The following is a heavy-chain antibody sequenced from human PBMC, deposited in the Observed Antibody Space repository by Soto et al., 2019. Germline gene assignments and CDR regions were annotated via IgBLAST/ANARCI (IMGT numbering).Heavy chain of an antibody. V-gene: IGHV3-7*03. D-gene: IGHD2-8*01. CDR3: DRAGDCADGVCYPKGNWVDP. CDR2: INQHGSET. J-gene: IGHJ5*02. Sequence: HPGGSLRLSCAASGFPFSIYLMSLVRQSPGKGLEWVANINQHGSETYYVDSVKGRFTIFRDNVKNSLYLQMNSLRAEDTAVYYCDRAGDCADGVCYPKGNWVDPWGQGPLVTVSS. CDR1: GFPFSIYL.